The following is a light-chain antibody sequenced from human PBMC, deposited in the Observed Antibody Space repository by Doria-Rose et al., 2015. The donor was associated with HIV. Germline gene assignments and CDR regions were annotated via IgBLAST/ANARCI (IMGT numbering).Light chain of an antibody. V-gene: IGLV3-25*03. Sequence: TQPPSVSVSPGQTARITCSGDALPKQYAYWYQQKPGQAPVLVIYKDSERPSGIPERFSGSSSGTTVTLTISGVQAEDEADYYCQSADSSGTYVVFGGGTKLTVL. CDR2: KDS. CDR3: QSADSSGTYVV. CDR1: ALPKQY. J-gene: IGLJ2*01.